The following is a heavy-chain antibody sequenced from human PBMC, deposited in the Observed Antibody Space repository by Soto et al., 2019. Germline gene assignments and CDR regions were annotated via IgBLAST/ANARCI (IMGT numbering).Heavy chain of an antibody. J-gene: IGHJ4*02. CDR1: GFTFSNAW. V-gene: IGHV3-15*01. CDR2: IKSKTDGGTT. Sequence: GESLKISCAASGFTFSNAWMSWVRQAPGKGLEWVGRIKSKTDGGTTDYAAPVKGRFTISRDDSKNTLYLQMNSLKTEDTAVYYCTTPFPYDSSGYYFDYWGQGTLVTVSS. D-gene: IGHD3-22*01. CDR3: TTPFPYDSSGYYFDY.